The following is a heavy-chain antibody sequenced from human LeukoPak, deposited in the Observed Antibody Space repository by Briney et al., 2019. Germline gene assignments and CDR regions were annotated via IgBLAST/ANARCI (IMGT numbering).Heavy chain of an antibody. J-gene: IGHJ3*02. CDR3: AKDFCSSTSCYTDDIDAFDI. CDR2: ISYDGSNK. Sequence: SGRSLRLSCAASGFTFSSYGMHWVRQAPGKGLEWVAVISYDGSNKYYADSVKGRFTISRDNSKNTLYLQMNSLRAEDTAVYYCAKDFCSSTSCYTDDIDAFDIWGQGTMVTVSS. CDR1: GFTFSSYG. V-gene: IGHV3-30*18. D-gene: IGHD2-2*02.